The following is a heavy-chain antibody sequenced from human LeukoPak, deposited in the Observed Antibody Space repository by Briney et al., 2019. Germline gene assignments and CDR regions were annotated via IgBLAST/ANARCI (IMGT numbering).Heavy chain of an antibody. CDR2: IKQDGSEK. J-gene: IGHJ1*01. V-gene: IGHV3-7*01. CDR1: GFTFSSNW. Sequence: GGALRLSCAASGFTFSSNWMSWVRQAPGKGLEWVANIKQDGSEKYYVDSVKGRFTISRDNAKNSLYLQMNSLRAEDTAVYYCARDPPLITAAGSRYFQHWGQGTLVTVSS. D-gene: IGHD6-13*01. CDR3: ARDPPLITAAGSRYFQH.